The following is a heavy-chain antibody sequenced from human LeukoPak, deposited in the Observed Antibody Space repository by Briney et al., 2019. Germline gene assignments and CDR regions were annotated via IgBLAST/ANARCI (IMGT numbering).Heavy chain of an antibody. CDR3: ARAQRTTGAFDI. Sequence: GGSLRLSCAASGFTFSNYSMNWVRQAPGKGLEWVSSISSSSSYIYYADSVKGRFTISRDNAKNSLYLQMNSLRAEDTAVYYCARAQRTTGAFDIWGQGTMVTVSS. J-gene: IGHJ3*02. V-gene: IGHV3-21*01. CDR1: GFTFSNYS. D-gene: IGHD1-7*01. CDR2: ISSSSSYI.